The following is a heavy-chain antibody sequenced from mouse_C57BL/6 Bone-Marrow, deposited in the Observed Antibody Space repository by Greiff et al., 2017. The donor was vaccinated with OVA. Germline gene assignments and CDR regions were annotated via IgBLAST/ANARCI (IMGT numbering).Heavy chain of an antibody. V-gene: IGHV1-50*01. CDR3: AREGNWDYFDY. Sequence: QSCKASGYTFTSYWMQWVKQRPGQGLEWIGEIDPSDSYTNYNQKFKGKATLTVDTSSSTAYMQLSSLTSEDSAVYYCAREGNWDYFDYWGQGTTLTVSA. D-gene: IGHD4-1*01. CDR2: IDPSDSYT. CDR1: GYTFTSYW. J-gene: IGHJ2*01.